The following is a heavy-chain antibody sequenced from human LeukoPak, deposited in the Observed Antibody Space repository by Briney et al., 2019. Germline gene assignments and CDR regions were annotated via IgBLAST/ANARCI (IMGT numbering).Heavy chain of an antibody. Sequence: ASVKVSCKASGYTFTNYGISWVRQAPGQGLEWVGYISAYNGNTNYAQKLQGRVTMTTDTSTSTAYMELRSLRSDDTAVYYCARDDYGDYAFDYWGQGTLVTVSS. CDR3: ARDDYGDYAFDY. V-gene: IGHV1-18*01. CDR2: ISAYNGNT. CDR1: GYTFTNYG. J-gene: IGHJ4*02. D-gene: IGHD4-17*01.